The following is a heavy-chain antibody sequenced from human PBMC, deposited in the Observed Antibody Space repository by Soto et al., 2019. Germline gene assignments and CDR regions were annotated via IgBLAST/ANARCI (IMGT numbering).Heavy chain of an antibody. Sequence: EVQLLEAGGGLVQPGGSLRLSCAASGFTFDTYAMSWVRQAPGKGLEWVSGITGSGGSTDYADSVKGRFTISRDTSRNTLYLQMSRLSVEDTAIYYCARESRTSPQFDYWGQGTLVTVSS. CDR3: ARESRTSPQFDY. J-gene: IGHJ4*02. D-gene: IGHD1-7*01. V-gene: IGHV3-23*01. CDR2: ITGSGGST. CDR1: GFTFDTYA.